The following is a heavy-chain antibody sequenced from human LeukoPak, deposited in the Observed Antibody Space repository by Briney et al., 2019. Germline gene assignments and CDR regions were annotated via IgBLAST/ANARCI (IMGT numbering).Heavy chain of an antibody. CDR3: ASLMTTQNGYYYYYMDV. V-gene: IGHV4-39*07. CDR2: IYYSGST. Sequence: SETLSLTCTVSGGSISSSSYYWGWIRQPPGKGLEWIGSIYYSGSTYYNPSLKSRVTISVDTSKNQFSLKLSSVTAADTAVYYCASLMTTQNGYYYYYMDVWGKGTTVTVSS. J-gene: IGHJ6*03. CDR1: GGSISSSSYY. D-gene: IGHD4-11*01.